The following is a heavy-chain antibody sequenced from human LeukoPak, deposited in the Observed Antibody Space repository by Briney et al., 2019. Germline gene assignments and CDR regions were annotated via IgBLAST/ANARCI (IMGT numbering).Heavy chain of an antibody. J-gene: IGHJ4*02. CDR1: GLTLSNYG. V-gene: IGHV3-23*01. CDR3: AKRGVVIRVILVGFHKEAYYFDS. Sequence: PGGSLRLSCAVSGLTLSNYGMSWVRQAPGKGLEWVAGISDRGSRTNYADSVKGSFTISTDHPENTLYLQMNSLRAEDTAVYFCAKRGVVIRVILVGFHKEAYYFDSWGQGALVTVSS. D-gene: IGHD3-22*01. CDR2: ISDRGSRT.